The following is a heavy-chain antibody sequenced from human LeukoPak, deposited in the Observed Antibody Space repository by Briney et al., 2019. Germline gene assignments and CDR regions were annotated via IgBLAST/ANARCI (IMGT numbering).Heavy chain of an antibody. CDR2: FDPEDGET. J-gene: IGHJ4*02. V-gene: IGHV1-24*01. CDR1: GYTLTELS. CDR3: ASIRFLEWSFDY. Sequence: ASVKVSCKVSGYTLTELSMHWVRQAPGKGLEWMGGFDPEDGETIHAQKFQGRVTMTEDTSTDTAYMELSSLRSEDTAVYYCASIRFLEWSFDYWGQGTLVTVSS. D-gene: IGHD3-3*01.